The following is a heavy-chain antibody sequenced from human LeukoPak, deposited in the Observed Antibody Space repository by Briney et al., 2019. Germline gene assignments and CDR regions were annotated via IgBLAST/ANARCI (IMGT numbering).Heavy chain of an antibody. CDR2: MNPNSGNT. V-gene: IGHV1-8*01. CDR3: ARGIHYYDSSGPFDYYYYGMDV. J-gene: IGHJ6*02. CDR1: GYTFTSYD. Sequence: ASVKVSCKASGYTFTSYDINWVRQAPGQGLERMGWMNPNSGNTGYAQKFQGRVTMTRNTSISTAYMELSSLRSEDTAVYYCARGIHYYDSSGPFDYYYYGMDVWGQGTTVTVSS. D-gene: IGHD3-22*01.